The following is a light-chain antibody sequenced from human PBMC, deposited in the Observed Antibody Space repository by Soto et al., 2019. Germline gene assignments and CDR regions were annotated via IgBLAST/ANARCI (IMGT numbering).Light chain of an antibody. Sequence: EIVFTNSPATLSLSPGERATLSCRASQSVSSYLAWYQQKPGQAPRLLIYAASNRATGIPARFSGSGSGTDFTLTISSLEPEDFAVYYCQQRSSWPLTFGGGTKVDIK. V-gene: IGKV3-11*01. CDR1: QSVSSY. J-gene: IGKJ4*01. CDR2: AAS. CDR3: QQRSSWPLT.